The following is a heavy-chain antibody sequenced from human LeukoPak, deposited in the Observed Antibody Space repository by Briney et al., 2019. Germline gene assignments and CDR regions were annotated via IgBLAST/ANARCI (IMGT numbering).Heavy chain of an antibody. D-gene: IGHD2-2*03. J-gene: IGHJ4*02. CDR1: GYTFTSYG. V-gene: IGHV1-18*01. Sequence: ASVKVSCKASGYTFTSYGISWVRQAPGQGLEWMGWISAYNGNTSYAQKLQGRVTMTTDTSTSTAYMELRSLRSDDTAVYYCAREGLDIVVVPAASGSYYFDYWGQGTLVTVSS. CDR2: ISAYNGNT. CDR3: AREGLDIVVVPAASGSYYFDY.